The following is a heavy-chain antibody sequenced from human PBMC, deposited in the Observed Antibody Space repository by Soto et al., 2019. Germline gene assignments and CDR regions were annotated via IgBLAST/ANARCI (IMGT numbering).Heavy chain of an antibody. CDR1: GFTFSSYG. V-gene: IGHV3-30*18. CDR2: ISYDGSNK. J-gene: IGHJ6*02. Sequence: QVQLVESGGGVVQPGRSLRLSCAASGFTFSSYGMHWVRQAPGKGLEWVAVISYDGSNKYYADSVKGRFTISRDNSKNTLYLQMSSLRAEDTAVYYCAKGGSGDDPHYYYYYGMDVWGQGTTVTVSS. CDR3: AKGGSGDDPHYYYYYGMDV. D-gene: IGHD2-15*01.